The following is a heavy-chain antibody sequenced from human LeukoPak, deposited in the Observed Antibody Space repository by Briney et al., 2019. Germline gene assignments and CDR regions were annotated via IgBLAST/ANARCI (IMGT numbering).Heavy chain of an antibody. Sequence: SVKVSCKASGGTFSSYAISWVRQAPGQGLEWMGGIIPIFGTANYAQKFQGRVTMTRDTSISTAYMELSRLRSDDTAVYYCARGGGSGSYYWDYWGQGTLVTVSS. CDR2: IIPIFGTA. CDR1: GGTFSSYA. D-gene: IGHD3-10*01. V-gene: IGHV1-69*05. CDR3: ARGGGSGSYYWDY. J-gene: IGHJ4*02.